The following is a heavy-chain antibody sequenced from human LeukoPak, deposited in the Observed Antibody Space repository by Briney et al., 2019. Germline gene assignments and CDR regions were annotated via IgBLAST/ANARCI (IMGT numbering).Heavy chain of an antibody. CDR1: GGSFSGYY. J-gene: IGHJ3*02. D-gene: IGHD4-17*01. CDR2: INHSGST. Sequence: TSETLSLTCAVYGGSFSGYYWSWIRQPPGKGLEWIGEINHSGSTNYSPSLKSRVTISVDTSKKQFSLNLSSVTAADTAVYYCARESIATVTSSAGAFDIWGQGTVVTVSS. V-gene: IGHV4-34*01. CDR3: ARESIATVTSSAGAFDI.